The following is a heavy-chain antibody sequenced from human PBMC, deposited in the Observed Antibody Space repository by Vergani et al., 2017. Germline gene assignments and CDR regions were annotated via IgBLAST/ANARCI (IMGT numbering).Heavy chain of an antibody. J-gene: IGHJ4*02. CDR3: AGDSMVSWWGYFDY. V-gene: IGHV3-30*04. CDR2: ISHDGSNK. Sequence: QVQLVESGGGVVQPGRSLRLSCAASGFTFSSYAMHWVRQAPGKGLEWVAVISHDGSNKYYADSVKGRFTISRDNSKNTLYLQMNSLRAEDTAVYYCAGDSMVSWWGYFDYWGQGTLVTVSS. D-gene: IGHD2-15*01. CDR1: GFTFSSYA.